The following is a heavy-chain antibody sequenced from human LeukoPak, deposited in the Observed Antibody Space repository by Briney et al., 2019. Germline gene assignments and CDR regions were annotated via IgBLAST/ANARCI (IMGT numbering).Heavy chain of an antibody. D-gene: IGHD3-10*01. J-gene: IGHJ6*02. V-gene: IGHV1-18*01. Sequence: ASVKVSCKASGGTFSSYAISWVRQAPGQGLEWMGWISAYNGNTNYAQKLQGRVTMTTDTSTSTAYMELRSLRSDDTAVYYCARDMVRGVNLNLPNPIADYYYYYGMDVWGQGTTVTVSS. CDR2: ISAYNGNT. CDR1: GGTFSSYA. CDR3: ARDMVRGVNLNLPNPIADYYYYYGMDV.